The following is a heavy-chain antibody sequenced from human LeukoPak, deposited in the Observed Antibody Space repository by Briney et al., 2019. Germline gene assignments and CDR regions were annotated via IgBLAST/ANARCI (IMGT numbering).Heavy chain of an antibody. J-gene: IGHJ5*02. V-gene: IGHV4-31*03. CDR3: ARSRAFNSGAFDP. CDR2: IYYSGST. Sequence: SETLSLTCTVSGGSISSSGYYWSWIRQHPGKGLEWIGYIYYSGSTYYNPSLKSRVSISVDTSKNQFSLKLSSVTAADTAVYYCARSRAFNSGAFDPWGQGSLVTVSS. D-gene: IGHD1-26*01. CDR1: GGSISSSGYY.